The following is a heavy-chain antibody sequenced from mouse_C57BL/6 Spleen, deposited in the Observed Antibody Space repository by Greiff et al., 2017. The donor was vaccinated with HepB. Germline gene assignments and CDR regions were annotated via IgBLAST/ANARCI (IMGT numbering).Heavy chain of an antibody. V-gene: IGHV1-26*01. J-gene: IGHJ2*01. D-gene: IGHD1-1*02. CDR1: GYTFTDYY. CDR3: GSHGSYFDD. CDR2: INPNNGGT. Sequence: VQLQQSGPELVKPGASVKISCKASGYTFTDYYMNWVKQSPGKGLEWIGDINPNNGGTSYNQKFKGKATLTVDKSSSTAYMELRSLTSEDSAVYYCGSHGSYFDDWGKGTTLTVSS.